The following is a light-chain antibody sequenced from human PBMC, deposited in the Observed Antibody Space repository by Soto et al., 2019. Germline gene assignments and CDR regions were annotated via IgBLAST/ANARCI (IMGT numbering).Light chain of an antibody. J-gene: IGLJ1*01. Sequence: QSVQAQPASVSGSPGQSITISCTGTSDDVGAYNSVSWYQQLPHKAPQVILYKGTQRPSGVSSRFSGSTSGNAASLTISGLQADDEADYFCCSSAPESTYVFGTGTKVTVL. V-gene: IGLV2-23*01. CDR3: CSSAPESTYV. CDR2: KGT. CDR1: SDDVGAYNS.